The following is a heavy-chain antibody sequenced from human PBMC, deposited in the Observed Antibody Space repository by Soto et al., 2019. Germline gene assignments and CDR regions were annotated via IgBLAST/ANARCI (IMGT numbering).Heavy chain of an antibody. CDR2: ISYDGGTT. D-gene: IGHD1-26*01. CDR3: AIDRWDAHGAY. J-gene: IGHJ4*02. CDR1: GFTVSSNY. V-gene: IGHV3-23*01. Sequence: GGSLRLSCAASGFTVSSNYMTWVRQAPGKGLDWVSRISYDGGTTYYADSVKGRFTISRDNSKNTVHLQMNSLRAEDSAVYYCAIDRWDAHGAYWGQGTLVTVSS.